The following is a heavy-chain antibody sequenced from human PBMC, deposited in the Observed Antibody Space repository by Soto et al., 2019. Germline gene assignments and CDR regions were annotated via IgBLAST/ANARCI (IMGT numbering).Heavy chain of an antibody. CDR3: ARVIQGIAVAGTEGTGYYYYGMDV. V-gene: IGHV1-69*01. J-gene: IGHJ6*02. D-gene: IGHD6-19*01. CDR1: GGTFSSYA. Sequence: QLQLVQSGAEVKKPGSSVKVSCKASGGTFSSYAISWVRQAPGQGLEWMGGIIPIFGTANYAQKFQGRVTITADESTSIEYMELGRLRPEDTAVYYCARVIQGIAVAGTEGTGYYYYGMDVWGQGTTVTVSS. CDR2: IIPIFGTA.